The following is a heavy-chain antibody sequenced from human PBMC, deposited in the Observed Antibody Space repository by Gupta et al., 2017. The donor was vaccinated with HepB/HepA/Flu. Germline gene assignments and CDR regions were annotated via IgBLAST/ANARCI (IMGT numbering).Heavy chain of an antibody. CDR2: LVPGNGHT. CDR1: GYTFPTYS. V-gene: IGHV1-3*01. J-gene: IGHJ4*02. D-gene: IGHD3-3*01. Sequence: QVQLEQSGAEVQNPGASVKVSCKASGYTFPTYSIHWVRQAPGQRLEWMGWLVPGNGHTKYSQKVQGRVTMTRDTSASTAYMERSSRRSEETAVYYCVRERSGVFDYWGQGTTVTVSS. CDR3: VRERSGVFDY.